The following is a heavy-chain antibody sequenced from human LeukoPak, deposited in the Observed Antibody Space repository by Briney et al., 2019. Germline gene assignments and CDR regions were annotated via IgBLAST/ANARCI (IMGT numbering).Heavy chain of an antibody. V-gene: IGHV3-7*03. CDR2: IKQDGSEK. CDR3: AKDADYLRSSGYLIPIDF. D-gene: IGHD3-22*01. CDR1: GFTFSSYW. Sequence: PGGSLRLSCAASGFTFSSYWMSWVRQAPGKGLEWVANIKQDGSEKYYVDSVKGRFTISRDNAKNSLYLQMNSLRIEDTAFYYCAKDADYLRSSGYLIPIDFWGQGTLVTVSS. J-gene: IGHJ4*02.